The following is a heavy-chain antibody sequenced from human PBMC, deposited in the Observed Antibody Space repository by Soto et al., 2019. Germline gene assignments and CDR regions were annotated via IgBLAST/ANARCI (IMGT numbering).Heavy chain of an antibody. V-gene: IGHV4-30-4*01. CDR3: ASELPRTTRFDP. CDR2: IYHSGST. Sequence: SETLSLTCTVSGGSISSGDYYWSWIRQPPGKGLEWIGYIYHSGSTYYDPSVKSRVTISVDTSKNQFSLKVRSVTAADTAVYYCASELPRTTRFDPWGQGTLVTVYS. CDR1: GGSISSGDYY. D-gene: IGHD1-1*01. J-gene: IGHJ5*02.